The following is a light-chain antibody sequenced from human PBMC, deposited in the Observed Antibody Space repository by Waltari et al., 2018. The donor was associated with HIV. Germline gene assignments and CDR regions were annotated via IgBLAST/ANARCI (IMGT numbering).Light chain of an antibody. CDR1: SREVGSYSL. V-gene: IGLV2-23*01. Sequence: QSALTQPASVSGSPGQSITISCTGPSREVGSYSLISWYQQHPGKAPKLRIYEGSKRPSGVSNRFSGSKSGNTASLTISGLQAEYAADYNCCSYAGSSIMVFGGGTKLTVL. J-gene: IGLJ2*01. CDR2: EGS. CDR3: CSYAGSSIMV.